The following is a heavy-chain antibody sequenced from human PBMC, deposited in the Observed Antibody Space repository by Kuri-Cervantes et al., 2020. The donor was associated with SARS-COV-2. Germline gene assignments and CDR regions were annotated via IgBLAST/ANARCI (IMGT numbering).Heavy chain of an antibody. CDR3: AVEYSSSSGHQGDDY. CDR2: INPNSGGT. J-gene: IGHJ4*02. D-gene: IGHD6-6*01. V-gene: IGHV1-2*02. CDR1: GYTFTGYY. Sequence: ASVKVSCKASGYTFTGYYMHWVRQAPGQGLEWMGWINPNSGGTNYAQKFQGRVTMTRDTSISTAYMELSRLRPDDTAVYYCAVEYSSSSGHQGDDYWGQGTLVTVSS.